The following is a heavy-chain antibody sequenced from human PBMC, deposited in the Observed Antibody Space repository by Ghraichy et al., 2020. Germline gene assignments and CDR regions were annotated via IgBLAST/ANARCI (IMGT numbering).Heavy chain of an antibody. Sequence: GGSLRLSCAASGFTFSSYSMNWVRQAPGKGLEWVSSISSSSSYIYYADSVKGRFTISRDNAKNSLYLQMNSLRAEDTAVYYCARVMTVTWGLNWFDPWGQGTLVTVSS. CDR1: GFTFSSYS. CDR3: ARVMTVTWGLNWFDP. D-gene: IGHD4-11*01. J-gene: IGHJ5*02. V-gene: IGHV3-21*01. CDR2: ISSSSSYI.